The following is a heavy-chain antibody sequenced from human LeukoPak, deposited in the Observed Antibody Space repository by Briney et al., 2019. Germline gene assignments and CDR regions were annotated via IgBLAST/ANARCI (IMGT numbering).Heavy chain of an antibody. Sequence: GGSLRLSCAASGFTFSSYSMNWVRQAPGKGLEWVSSISSSSSYIYYADSVKGRFTISRDNAKNSLYLQMNSLRAEDTAVYYCARDRDYGGHYYDSSGIDAFDIWGQGTMVTVSS. D-gene: IGHD3-22*01. V-gene: IGHV3-21*01. CDR2: ISSSSSYI. CDR1: GFTFSSYS. CDR3: ARDRDYGGHYYDSSGIDAFDI. J-gene: IGHJ3*02.